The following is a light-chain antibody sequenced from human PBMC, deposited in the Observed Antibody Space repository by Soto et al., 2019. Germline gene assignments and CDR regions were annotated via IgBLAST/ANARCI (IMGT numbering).Light chain of an antibody. J-gene: IGLJ1*01. CDR3: SLYTSENAYV. Sequence: HSALTQPPSVSGSPGQSVTISCTGTSTDFVSYNRVSWYQQPPGTAPKLMIYEVSKRPSGVPDRFAGSKSGNTASLTISGRQAADEADYYCSLYTSENAYVFGTGTKVTVL. CDR2: EVS. CDR1: STDFVSYNR. V-gene: IGLV2-18*01.